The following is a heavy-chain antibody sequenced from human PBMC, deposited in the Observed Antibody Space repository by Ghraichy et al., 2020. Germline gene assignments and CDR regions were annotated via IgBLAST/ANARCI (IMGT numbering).Heavy chain of an antibody. D-gene: IGHD4-17*01. CDR2: IYHSGST. J-gene: IGHJ4*02. CDR1: GGSISSGGYS. V-gene: IGHV4-30-2*01. CDR3: AGAATDFSFRRLPTSLNY. Sequence: SETLSLTCAGSGGSISSGGYSWRWIRQPPGKGLEWIGYIYHSGSTYYNPSLKSRVTISVDRSKKQFSLKLRSVTAADTAVYYCAGAATDFSFRRLPTSLNYWGQVTLVTVSS.